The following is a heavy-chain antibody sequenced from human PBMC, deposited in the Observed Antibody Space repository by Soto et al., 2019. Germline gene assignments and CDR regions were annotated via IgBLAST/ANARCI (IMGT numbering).Heavy chain of an antibody. CDR1: GFTFSSYS. D-gene: IGHD6-19*01. V-gene: IGHV3-21*01. CDR2: ISSSSSYI. J-gene: IGHJ6*02. CDR3: ARDNRGAVAGKPGDYYYYYNGMDV. Sequence: PGGSLRLSCAASGFTFSSYSMNWVRQAPGKGLEWVSSISSSSSYIYYADSVKGRFTISRDNAKNPLYLQMNSLRAEDTAVYYCARDNRGAVAGKPGDYYYYYNGMDVWGQGTTVTVSS.